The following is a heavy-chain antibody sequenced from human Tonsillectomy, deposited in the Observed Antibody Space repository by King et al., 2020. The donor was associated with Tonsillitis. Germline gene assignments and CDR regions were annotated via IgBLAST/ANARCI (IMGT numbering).Heavy chain of an antibody. CDR1: GGSISSSSYY. V-gene: IGHV4-39*01. J-gene: IGHJ6*03. CDR3: GRHSPGDRGYFYYYYYYMDV. Sequence: QLQESGPGLVKPSETLSLTCTVSGGSISSSSYYWGWIRQPPGKGLEWIGSIYYSGSTYYNPSLKSRVTISVDTSKNQFSLKLSSVTAADTAVYYCGRHSPGDRGYFYYYYYYMDVWGKGTTVTVSS. CDR2: IYYSGST. D-gene: IGHD7-27*01.